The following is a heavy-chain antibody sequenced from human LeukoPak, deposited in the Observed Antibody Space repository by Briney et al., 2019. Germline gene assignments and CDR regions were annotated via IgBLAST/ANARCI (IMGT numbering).Heavy chain of an antibody. D-gene: IGHD3-10*01. V-gene: IGHV3-23*01. Sequence: GGSLRLSCAASGFTFSSYAMSWVRQAPGKGLEWVSGISDSGGSTYYADSVKGRFTMSRDNSKNTLYLQMNSLRAEDTAVYYCAKGALYYYGSGSYLFDYWGQGTLVTVSS. CDR2: ISDSGGST. CDR1: GFTFSSYA. CDR3: AKGALYYYGSGSYLFDY. J-gene: IGHJ4*02.